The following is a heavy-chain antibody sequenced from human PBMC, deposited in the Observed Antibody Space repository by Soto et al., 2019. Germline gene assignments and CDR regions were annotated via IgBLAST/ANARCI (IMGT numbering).Heavy chain of an antibody. D-gene: IGHD2-15*01. CDR2: VIPIFGTA. V-gene: IGHV1-69*13. CDR3: ARGGIVVVVAAPDAFDI. J-gene: IGHJ3*02. Sequence: SVKVSCKASGGTFSSYAISWVRQAPGQGLEWMGGVIPIFGTANYAQKFQGRVTITADESTSTAYMELSSLRSEDTAVYYCARGGIVVVVAAPDAFDIWGQGTMVTVSS. CDR1: GGTFSSYA.